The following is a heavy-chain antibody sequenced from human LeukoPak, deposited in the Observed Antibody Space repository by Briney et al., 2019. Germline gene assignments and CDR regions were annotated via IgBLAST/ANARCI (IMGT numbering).Heavy chain of an antibody. Sequence: GGSLRLSCSASGFTFSSYSMNWLRQAPGKGLEWVSYISSSSSTIYYPDSVKGRFTISRDNAKNSLYLQMNSLRAEDTAVYYCARDSSGYSGGYYFDYWGQGTLVTVSS. CDR1: GFTFSSYS. D-gene: IGHD3-22*01. CDR3: ARDSSGYSGGYYFDY. J-gene: IGHJ4*02. V-gene: IGHV3-48*04. CDR2: ISSSSSTI.